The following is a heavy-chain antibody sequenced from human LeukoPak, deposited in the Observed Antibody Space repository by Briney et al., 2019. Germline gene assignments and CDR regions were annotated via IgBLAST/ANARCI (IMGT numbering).Heavy chain of an antibody. D-gene: IGHD1-26*01. CDR3: ASPRGGSYGYFDY. Sequence: SVKVSCKASGYTFTSNYIHWVRQAPGQGLEWMGGIIPIFGTANYAQKFQGRVTITADESTSTAYMELSSLRSEDTAVYYCASPRGGSYGYFDYWGQGTLVTVSS. CDR1: GYTFTSNY. CDR2: IIPIFGTA. V-gene: IGHV1-69*13. J-gene: IGHJ4*02.